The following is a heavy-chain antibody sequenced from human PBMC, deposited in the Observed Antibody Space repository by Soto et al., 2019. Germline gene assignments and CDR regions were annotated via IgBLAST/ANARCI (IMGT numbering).Heavy chain of an antibody. CDR1: GYTLTELS. V-gene: IGHV1-24*01. CDR3: ARGSPYFDY. J-gene: IGHJ4*02. Sequence: ASVKVSCKVSGYTLTELSMHWVRQAPGKGLEWMGGFDPEDGETIYAQKFQGRVTMTRDTSTSTAYMELSSLRSEDTAVYYCARGSPYFDYWGQGTLVTVSS. CDR2: FDPEDGET.